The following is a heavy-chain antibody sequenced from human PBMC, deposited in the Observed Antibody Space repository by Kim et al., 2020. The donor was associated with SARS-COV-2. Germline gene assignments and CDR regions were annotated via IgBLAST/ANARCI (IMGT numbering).Heavy chain of an antibody. Sequence: SYAQKYQGRDTMSRNTATSAVYMELSSLRSEDTAIYYCAGDSGKVAGFDYWGQGTPVTVSS. D-gene: IGHD6-19*01. CDR3: AGDSGKVAGFDY. V-gene: IGHV1-46*01. J-gene: IGHJ4*02.